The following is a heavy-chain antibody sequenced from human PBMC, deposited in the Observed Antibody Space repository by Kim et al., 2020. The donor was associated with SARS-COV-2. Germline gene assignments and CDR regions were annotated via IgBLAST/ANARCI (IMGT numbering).Heavy chain of an antibody. Sequence: SVKVSCTASGGTFSNYVISWVRQAPGQGLEWMGGIIPMFGTTKYAQKFQGRVTISADESTSTGYMELSSLRDEDAAIYYCARERTSVWGNYRQNDPSLYFDLWGQGTLVTVSS. J-gene: IGHJ4*02. V-gene: IGHV1-69*13. CDR2: IIPMFGTT. CDR3: ARERTSVWGNYRQNDPSLYFDL. CDR1: GGTFSNYV. D-gene: IGHD3-16*02.